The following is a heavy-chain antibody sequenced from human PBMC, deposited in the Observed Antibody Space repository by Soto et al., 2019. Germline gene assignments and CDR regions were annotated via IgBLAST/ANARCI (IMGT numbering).Heavy chain of an antibody. J-gene: IGHJ4*02. D-gene: IGHD4-17*01. CDR3: ANPGAYGDYGPLNFDY. V-gene: IGHV3-23*01. CDR2: ISGSGGST. CDR1: GFTFSSYA. Sequence: GGSLRLSCAASGFTFSSYAMSWVRQAPGKGLEWVSAISGSGGSTYYADSVKGRFTISRDNSKNTLYLQMNSLRAEDTAVYYCANPGAYGDYGPLNFDYWGQGTLVTVSS.